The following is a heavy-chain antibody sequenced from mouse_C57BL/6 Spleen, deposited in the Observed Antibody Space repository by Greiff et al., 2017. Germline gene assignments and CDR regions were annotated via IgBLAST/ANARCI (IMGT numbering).Heavy chain of an antibody. CDR1: GFNIKDYY. J-gene: IGHJ1*03. V-gene: IGHV14-1*01. CDR2: IDPEDGDT. CDR3: TTNYYGSNYWYFDV. D-gene: IGHD1-1*01. Sequence: VQLQQSGAELVRPGASVKLSCTASGFNIKDYYMHWVKQRPEQGLEWIGRIDPEDGDTEYAPKFQGKATMTADTSSNTAYLQLSSLTSEDTAVYYCTTNYYGSNYWYFDVWGTGTTVTVSS.